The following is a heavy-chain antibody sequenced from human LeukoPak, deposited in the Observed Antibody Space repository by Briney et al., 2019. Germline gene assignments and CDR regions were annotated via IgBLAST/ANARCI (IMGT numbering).Heavy chain of an antibody. CDR2: INPTGGST. V-gene: IGHV1-46*01. CDR3: ARGGQEFDS. CDR1: GYSFSTYY. Sequence: GASVKVSCKAPGYSFSTYYIHWVRQAPGQGLEWMGIINPTGGSTTYAQKFQGRVTMTRDTSTSTVYMELSSLRSEDTAVYYCARGGQEFDSWGQGTLVTVSA. J-gene: IGHJ5*01.